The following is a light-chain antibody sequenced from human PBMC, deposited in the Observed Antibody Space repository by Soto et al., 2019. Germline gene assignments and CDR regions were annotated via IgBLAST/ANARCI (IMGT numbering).Light chain of an antibody. CDR2: ENN. CDR1: SSNIGNNY. CDR3: GTWDSSLSVGV. Sequence: QSVLTQPPSVSAAPGQKVTISCSGSSSNIGNNYVSWYQQLPGTAPKLLIYENNKRPSGIPDRFSGSKSGTSATLGITGLQTGDEPDYYCGTWDSSLSVGVFGGGTKVTVL. J-gene: IGLJ2*01. V-gene: IGLV1-51*02.